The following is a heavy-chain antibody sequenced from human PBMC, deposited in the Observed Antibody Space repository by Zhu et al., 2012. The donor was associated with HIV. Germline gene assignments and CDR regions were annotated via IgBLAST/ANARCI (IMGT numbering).Heavy chain of an antibody. CDR1: GYDLRNGYY. D-gene: IGHD3-22*01. J-gene: IGHJ3*01. CDR3: ARGGFYYEILVLFDL. CDR2: IYHSGTT. Sequence: QVQLQESGPGSVKPSKTLSLTCSLSGYDLRNGYYWGWIRQPPGKDLEWLGSIYHSGTTYYNPSLKSRVTMLVDMAENQFSLKVTSVTAADTAVYYCARGGFYYEILVLFDLWGLGTTVTVSS. V-gene: IGHV4-38-2*02.